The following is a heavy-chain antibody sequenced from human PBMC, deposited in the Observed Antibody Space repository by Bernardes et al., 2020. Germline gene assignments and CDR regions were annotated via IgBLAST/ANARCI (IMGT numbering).Heavy chain of an antibody. V-gene: IGHV3-7*03. CDR2: IKQDGSEK. CDR3: AKTRLSVGYFDL. CDR1: GFTFRSSW. J-gene: IGHJ2*01. Sequence: GGSLRLSCAASGFTFRSSWMSWVRQAPGKGLEWVANIKQDGSEKYYVDSVKGRFTISRDNAKNSLYLQMNSLRAEDTAVYYCAKTRLSVGYFDLWGRGTLVTVSS.